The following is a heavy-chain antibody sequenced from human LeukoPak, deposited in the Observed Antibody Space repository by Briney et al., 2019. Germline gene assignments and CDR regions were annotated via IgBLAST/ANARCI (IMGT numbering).Heavy chain of an antibody. CDR2: INYDGSST. J-gene: IGHJ4*02. CDR3: TRGGSYGSFDY. CDR1: GFTFSSYW. D-gene: IGHD3-10*01. V-gene: IGHV3-74*01. Sequence: GGSLRLSCAASGFTFSSYWLHWVRQVPGRGLVWVSRINYDGSSTGYADSVKGRFTISRDNAKNTVYLQMNSLRAEDTAVYYCTRGGSYGSFDYWGQGSLVTVSS.